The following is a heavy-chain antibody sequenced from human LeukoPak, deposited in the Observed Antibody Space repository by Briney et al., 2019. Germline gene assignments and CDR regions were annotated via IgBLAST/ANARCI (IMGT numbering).Heavy chain of an antibody. CDR3: ARDNSVGDSAWWFDP. V-gene: IGHV1-46*01. CDR1: GYTFTSYY. CDR2: INPSGDNT. Sequence: ASVKVSCKASGYTFTSYYMHWVRQAPGQGLEWMGIINPSGDNTWYAQKFQGRVTMTRDIATSTDYMEVSSLRSEDTAVYYCARDNSVGDSAWWFDPWGQGTLVTVSS. J-gene: IGHJ5*02. D-gene: IGHD5-12*01.